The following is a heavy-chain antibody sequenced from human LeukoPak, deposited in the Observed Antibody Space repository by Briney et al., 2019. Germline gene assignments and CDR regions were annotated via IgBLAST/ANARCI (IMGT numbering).Heavy chain of an antibody. J-gene: IGHJ4*02. V-gene: IGHV4-59*01. CDR2: IYYSGNT. CDR1: GGSISSYY. CDR3: ANGVRGVIIDY. D-gene: IGHD3-10*01. Sequence: SETLSFTCTVSGGSISSYYWSWLRQPPGKGLEWIGYIYYSGNTNYNPSLKSRVTISVDTPKNQFSLKLNSVTAADTAVYYCANGVRGVIIDYWGQGTLVTVS.